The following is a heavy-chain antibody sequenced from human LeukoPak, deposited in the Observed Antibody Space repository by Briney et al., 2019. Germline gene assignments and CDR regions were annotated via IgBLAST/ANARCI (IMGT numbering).Heavy chain of an antibody. Sequence: GESLKISCRSFGYNFASYWIGWVRQMPGKGLEWLGIIYPRDSDTRYSPSFQGQVTISADKSISTAYLQWSSLKASDTAMHYCAGGPSGSYRPPLQHWGQGTLVTVSS. CDR3: AGGPSGSYRPPLQH. CDR2: IYPRDSDT. CDR1: GYNFASYW. D-gene: IGHD1-26*01. J-gene: IGHJ1*01. V-gene: IGHV5-51*01.